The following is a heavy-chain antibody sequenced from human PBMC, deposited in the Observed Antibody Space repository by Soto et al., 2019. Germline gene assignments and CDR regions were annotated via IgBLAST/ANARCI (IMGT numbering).Heavy chain of an antibody. Sequence: SETLSLTCTVSGGSISSYYWSWIRQPPGKGLEWIGYIYYSGSTNYNPSLKSRVTISVDTSKNQFSLKLSSVTAADTAVYYCASSQTVLTGYFHYYYYMDVWGKGTTVTVSS. V-gene: IGHV4-59*01. CDR3: ASSQTVLTGYFHYYYYMDV. CDR1: GGSISSYY. CDR2: IYYSGST. D-gene: IGHD3-9*01. J-gene: IGHJ6*03.